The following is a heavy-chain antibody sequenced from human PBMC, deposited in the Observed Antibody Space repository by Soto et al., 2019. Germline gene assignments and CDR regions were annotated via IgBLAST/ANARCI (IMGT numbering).Heavy chain of an antibody. CDR1: GFTFDDYA. CDR3: ANPPGGGGANDY. Sequence: GGSLRLSCAASGFTFDDYAMHWVRQAPGKGLEWVSLISGDGGSTYYADSVKGRFTISRDNSKNSLYLQMNSLRTEDTALYYCANPPGGGGANDYWGQGTLVTVSS. CDR2: ISGDGGST. J-gene: IGHJ4*02. D-gene: IGHD1-26*01. V-gene: IGHV3-43*02.